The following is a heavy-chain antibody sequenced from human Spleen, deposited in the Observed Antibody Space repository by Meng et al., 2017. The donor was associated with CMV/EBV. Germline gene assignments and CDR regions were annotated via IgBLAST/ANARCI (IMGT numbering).Heavy chain of an antibody. CDR1: GGSFSGYY. D-gene: IGHD3-10*01. Sequence: SETLSLTCAAYGGSFSGYYWSWIRQPPGKGLEWIGEINHSGSTNYNPSLKSRVTISVDTSRNQFSLKLSSVTAADTAVYYCARAYGSGSYFSYYYYYGMDVWGQGTTVTVSS. CDR3: ARAYGSGSYFSYYYYYGMDV. J-gene: IGHJ6*02. V-gene: IGHV4-34*01. CDR2: INHSGST.